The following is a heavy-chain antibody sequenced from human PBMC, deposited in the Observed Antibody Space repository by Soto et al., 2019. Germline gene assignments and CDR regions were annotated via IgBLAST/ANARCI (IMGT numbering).Heavy chain of an antibody. J-gene: IGHJ4*02. V-gene: IGHV1-69*06. Sequence: SVKVSCKASGGTFSSYAISWVRQAPGQGLEWMGGIIPIFGTANYAQKFQGRVTITADKSTSTAYMELSSLRSEDTAVYYCARAMGYYDSSGYYLFDYWGQGTLVTVSS. CDR3: ARAMGYYDSSGYYLFDY. CDR1: GGTFSSYA. D-gene: IGHD3-22*01. CDR2: IIPIFGTA.